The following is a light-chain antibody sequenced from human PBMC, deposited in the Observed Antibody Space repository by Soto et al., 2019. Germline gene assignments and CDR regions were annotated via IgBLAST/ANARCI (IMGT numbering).Light chain of an antibody. CDR1: QGISSA. CDR3: QQFNNNPFT. CDR2: DAS. Sequence: AIQLTQSPSSLSASVGDRVTITCRASQGISSALAWYQQTPGKPPKLLIYDASTLEIGVPSRFSGSGSVTDFTLTISNLQLEDFATYYCQQFNNNPFTFGPGTKVDI. J-gene: IGKJ3*01. V-gene: IGKV1D-13*01.